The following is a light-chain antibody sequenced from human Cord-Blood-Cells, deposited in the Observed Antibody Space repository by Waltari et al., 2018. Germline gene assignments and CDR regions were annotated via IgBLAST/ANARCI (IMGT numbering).Light chain of an antibody. J-gene: IGKJ1*01. CDR3: QQYNSYSRT. Sequence: DIQMTQSPSTLSASVGDRVTITCRASQSISSWLAWYQQKPGKAPKLRIYDASSLESGVPSRFGGSGSGTEFTLTISSLQPDDFATYYCQQYNSYSRTFGQGTKVEIK. V-gene: IGKV1-5*01. CDR1: QSISSW. CDR2: DAS.